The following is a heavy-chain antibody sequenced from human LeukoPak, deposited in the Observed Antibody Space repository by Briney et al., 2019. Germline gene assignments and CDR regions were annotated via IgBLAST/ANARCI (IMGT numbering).Heavy chain of an antibody. CDR3: ARVGSSGWYFDY. D-gene: IGHD6-19*01. V-gene: IGHV4-39*07. J-gene: IGHJ4*02. Sequence: SETLSLTCTVSGGSISSSGYYWSWIRQPPGKGLEWIGEINHSGSTNYNPSLKSRVTISVDTSKNQFSLKLSSVTAADTAVYYCARVGSSGWYFDYWGQGTLVTVSS. CDR1: GGSISSSGYY. CDR2: INHSGST.